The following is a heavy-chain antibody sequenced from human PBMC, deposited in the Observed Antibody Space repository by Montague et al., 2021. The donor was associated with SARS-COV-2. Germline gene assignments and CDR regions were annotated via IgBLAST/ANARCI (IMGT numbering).Heavy chain of an antibody. CDR1: GGSFSGYY. Sequence: SETLYLTCAVYGGSFSGYYWSWIRQSPGKGLEWIGEINHSGSTNHNPSLQSRVTISVDKPKNQFSLTLRFLTAADTAVYYCARGADYDFWSGFLRYKWFGPWGQGTLVTVSS. D-gene: IGHD3-3*01. J-gene: IGHJ5*02. V-gene: IGHV4-34*01. CDR2: INHSGST. CDR3: ARGADYDFWSGFLRYKWFGP.